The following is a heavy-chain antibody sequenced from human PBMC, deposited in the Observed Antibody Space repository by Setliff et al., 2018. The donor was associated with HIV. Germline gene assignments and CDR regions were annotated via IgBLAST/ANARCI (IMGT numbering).Heavy chain of an antibody. D-gene: IGHD7-27*01. CDR1: GFTFSDYY. Sequence: GPLRLSCAASGFTFSDYYMSWVRQAPGKGLEWVGRIKSRVDGETTAYAAPLKGRFTISRDDSKNTLYLQMDSLSTEDTAVYYCILLGMHGALNIWGQGTMVTVSS. CDR3: ILLGMHGALNI. CDR2: IKSRVDGETT. V-gene: IGHV3-15*01. J-gene: IGHJ3*02.